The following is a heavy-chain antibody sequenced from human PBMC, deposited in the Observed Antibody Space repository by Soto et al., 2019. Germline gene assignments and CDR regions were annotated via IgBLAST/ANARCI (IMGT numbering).Heavy chain of an antibody. Sequence: GGSLRLSCAASGFTFSSYAMHWVRQAPGKGLEWVAVIAYDGSNKYYADTVKGRFTISRDNSKNTLYLQMNSLRAEDTAVYYCARGRGYSGYDDAFDIWGQGTMVTVSS. D-gene: IGHD5-12*01. CDR3: ARGRGYSGYDDAFDI. CDR2: IAYDGSNK. V-gene: IGHV3-30-3*01. J-gene: IGHJ3*02. CDR1: GFTFSSYA.